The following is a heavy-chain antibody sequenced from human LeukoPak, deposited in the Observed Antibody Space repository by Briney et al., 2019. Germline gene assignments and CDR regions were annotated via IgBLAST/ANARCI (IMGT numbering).Heavy chain of an antibody. J-gene: IGHJ4*02. V-gene: IGHV3-23*01. Sequence: PGGSLRLSCAASGFTFSSNAMSWVRQAPGKGLEWVSTISGSGGSTYYADSVKGRFTISRDNSKSTLYLQVNSLRAEDTAVYYCAKVAGATVSARFDYWGQGILVTVSS. D-gene: IGHD4-17*01. CDR2: ISGSGGST. CDR1: GFTFSSNA. CDR3: AKVAGATVSARFDY.